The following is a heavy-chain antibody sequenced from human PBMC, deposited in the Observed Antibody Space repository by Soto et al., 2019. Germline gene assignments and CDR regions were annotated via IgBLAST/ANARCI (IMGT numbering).Heavy chain of an antibody. J-gene: IGHJ5*02. Sequence: QVQLVQSGAEVKKPGASVKVSCKASGYTFSSYGISWVRQAPGQGLEWMGWISAYNGNTNYAQKLQGSVAMTTDTSTSTAYMELRSLRSDDTAVYYCARDEMIAVSVNWFDPWGQGTLVTVSS. CDR3: ARDEMIAVSVNWFDP. CDR2: ISAYNGNT. D-gene: IGHD3-22*01. V-gene: IGHV1-18*01. CDR1: GYTFSSYG.